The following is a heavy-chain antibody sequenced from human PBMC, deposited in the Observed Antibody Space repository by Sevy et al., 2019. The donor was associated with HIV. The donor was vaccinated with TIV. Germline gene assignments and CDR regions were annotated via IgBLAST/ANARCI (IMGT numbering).Heavy chain of an antibody. D-gene: IGHD6-13*01. V-gene: IGHV1-2*02. J-gene: IGHJ6*02. CDR1: GYTFTGYY. CDR2: INPNSGGT. CDR3: ARLPGIAAAGTPPNDYYYYGMDV. Sequence: ASVKVSCKASGYTFTGYYMHWVRQAPGQGLEWMGWINPNSGGTNYAQKFQGRVTMTRDTSISTAYMELSMLRSDDTAVYYCARLPGIAAAGTPPNDYYYYGMDVWGQGTTVTVSS.